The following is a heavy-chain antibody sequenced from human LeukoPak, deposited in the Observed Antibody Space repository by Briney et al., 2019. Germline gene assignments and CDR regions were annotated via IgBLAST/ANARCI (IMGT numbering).Heavy chain of an antibody. D-gene: IGHD6-19*01. CDR3: ARAYTSGRDGYYFDY. Sequence: GGSLRLSCAASGFTFSTYSMNWVRQAPGKGLEWVSYISSSTTYYADSVKGRFTISRDNAKSTLYLQLSSLRAEDTAIYYCARAYTSGRDGYYFDYWGQGALVTVSS. CDR2: ISSSTT. CDR1: GFTFSTYS. J-gene: IGHJ4*02. V-gene: IGHV3-48*01.